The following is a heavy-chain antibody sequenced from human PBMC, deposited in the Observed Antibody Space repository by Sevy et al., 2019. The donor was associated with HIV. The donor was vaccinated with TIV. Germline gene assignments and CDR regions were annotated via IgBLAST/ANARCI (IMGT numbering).Heavy chain of an antibody. CDR3: ATERVEGGAIFDY. V-gene: IGHV3-23*01. D-gene: IGHD3-16*01. J-gene: IGHJ4*02. Sequence: GGSLRLSCAASGFTLRNYAMAWVRQAPGKGLEWVSGISFSGPNTYYADSVKGRLTISRDNSKNTLYLQMNSLRAEDTAVYYCATERVEGGAIFDYWGQGTLVTVSS. CDR2: ISFSGPNT. CDR1: GFTLRNYA.